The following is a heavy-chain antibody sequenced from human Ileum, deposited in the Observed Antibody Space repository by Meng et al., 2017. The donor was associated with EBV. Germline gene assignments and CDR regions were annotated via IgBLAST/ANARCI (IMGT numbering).Heavy chain of an antibody. D-gene: IGHD6-19*01. CDR1: GYTFTSSS. V-gene: IGHV7-4-1*01. CDR3: ARDKIAVAGITGDY. CDR2: ININTGNP. Sequence: LVQSECWCKETGAAVMVPCRAAGYTFTSSSMKWVRHAPGQGLEWMGWININTGNPTYAQGFTGRFVFSLDTSVSTAYLQIDSLKAEDTAVYYCARDKIAVAGITGDYWGQGTLVTVSS. J-gene: IGHJ4*02.